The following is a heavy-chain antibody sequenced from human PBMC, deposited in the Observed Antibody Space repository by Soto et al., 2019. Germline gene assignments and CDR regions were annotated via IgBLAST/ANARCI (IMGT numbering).Heavy chain of an antibody. V-gene: IGHV1-3*01. D-gene: IGHD3-9*01. CDR3: ARSETDYSTFDY. CDR2: INAGNGDT. J-gene: IGHJ4*02. Sequence: ASVKVSCKASGYTFIRNAIHWVRQAPGQRLEWIGRINAGNGDTNYSQKFQGRVTITRDTSASAAYMELSTLGSEDTSIYYCARSETDYSTFDYWGQGTLVTVSS. CDR1: GYTFIRNA.